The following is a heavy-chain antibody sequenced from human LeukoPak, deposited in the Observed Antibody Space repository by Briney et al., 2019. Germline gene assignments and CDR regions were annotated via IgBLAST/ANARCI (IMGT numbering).Heavy chain of an antibody. V-gene: IGHV3-30*02. CDR1: GFTFSSYG. J-gene: IGHJ4*02. CDR3: ASEVGATGDY. Sequence: PGGSLRLSCAASGFTFSSYGMHWVRQAPGKGLEWVAFIRYDGANKYYADSAKGRFTISRDNSKNTLYLQMNGLRAEDTAVYYCASEVGATGDYWGQGTLVTVSS. D-gene: IGHD1-26*01. CDR2: IRYDGANK.